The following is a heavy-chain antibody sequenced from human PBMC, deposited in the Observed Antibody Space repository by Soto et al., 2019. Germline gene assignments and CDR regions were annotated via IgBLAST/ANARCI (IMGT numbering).Heavy chain of an antibody. Sequence: PGGSLRLSCAASGFTFSSYAMHWVRQAPGKGLEWVAVISYDGSNKYYADSVKGRFTISRDNSKNTLYLQMNSLRAEDTAVYYCARDLWDYVWGSYRPFDYWGQGTLVTVSS. D-gene: IGHD3-16*02. V-gene: IGHV3-30-3*01. CDR2: ISYDGSNK. J-gene: IGHJ4*02. CDR1: GFTFSSYA. CDR3: ARDLWDYVWGSYRPFDY.